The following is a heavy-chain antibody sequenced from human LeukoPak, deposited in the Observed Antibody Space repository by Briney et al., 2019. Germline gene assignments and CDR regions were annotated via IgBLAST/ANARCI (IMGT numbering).Heavy chain of an antibody. Sequence: SETLSLTCTVSGGSISSSYWSWIRQPPGRGLEWIGYSYYTGNTNYSPSLKSRVTISFATSKTQFSLKLRSVTATDTAVYYCARRVRNRGLCDLGAFDIWGQGTMVTVSA. CDR2: SYYTGNT. CDR1: GGSISSSY. CDR3: ARRVRNRGLCDLGAFDI. V-gene: IGHV4-59*08. D-gene: IGHD1-14*01. J-gene: IGHJ3*02.